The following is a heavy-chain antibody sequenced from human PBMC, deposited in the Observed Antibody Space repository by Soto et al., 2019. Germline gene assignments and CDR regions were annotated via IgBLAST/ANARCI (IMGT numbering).Heavy chain of an antibody. CDR2: ISSSSSYI. D-gene: IGHD2-2*01. CDR1: GFTFSSYS. V-gene: IGHV3-21*01. CDR3: ARYQPQGSYSYYGMDV. Sequence: GGSLRLSCAASGFTFSSYSMNWFRQAPGKGLEWVSSISSSSSYIYYADSVKGRFTISRDNAKNSLYLQMNSLRAEDTAVYYCARYQPQGSYSYYGMDVSGQGTTVTVSS. J-gene: IGHJ6*02.